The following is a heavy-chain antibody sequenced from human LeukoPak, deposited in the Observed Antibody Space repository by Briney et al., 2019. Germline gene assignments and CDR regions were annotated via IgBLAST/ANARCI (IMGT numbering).Heavy chain of an antibody. CDR2: INPNSGGT. CDR1: GYTFTGYY. V-gene: IGHV1-2*02. D-gene: IGHD3-9*01. CDR3: ARDQGYFDGYYFDY. J-gene: IGHJ4*02. Sequence: ASVKVSCKASGYTFTGYYMHWVRQAPGQGLERMGWINPNSGGTNYAQKFQGRVTMTRDTSISTAYMELSRLRSDDTAVYYCARDQGYFDGYYFDYWGQGTLVTVSS.